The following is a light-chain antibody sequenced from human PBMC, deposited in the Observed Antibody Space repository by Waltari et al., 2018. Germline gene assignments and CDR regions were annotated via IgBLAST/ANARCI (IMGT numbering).Light chain of an antibody. V-gene: IGKV3-11*01. CDR3: QQRANWPLLT. J-gene: IGKJ4*01. Sequence: EIVLTQSPATLSLSPGASATLPCRASQSVSSYLAWYQQKPGQAPRLLIYDASNRATGIPARFSGSGSGTDFTLTISSLEPEDFAVYYCQQRANWPLLTFGGGTKVEIK. CDR2: DAS. CDR1: QSVSSY.